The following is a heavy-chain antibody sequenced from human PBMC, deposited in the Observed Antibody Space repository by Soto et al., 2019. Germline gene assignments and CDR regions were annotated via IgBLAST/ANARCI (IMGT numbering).Heavy chain of an antibody. J-gene: IGHJ4*02. CDR2: ISYTSRTT. CDR3: ARGLDHFDY. CDR1: GFTFSSYT. V-gene: IGHV3-48*01. Sequence: LRLSCAASGFTFSSYTMNWIRQAPGKGLEWVSYISYTSRTTYYADSVRGRFTISRDNAKNSLYLQMNSLRAEDTAVYYCARGLDHFDYWGQGTLVTVSS.